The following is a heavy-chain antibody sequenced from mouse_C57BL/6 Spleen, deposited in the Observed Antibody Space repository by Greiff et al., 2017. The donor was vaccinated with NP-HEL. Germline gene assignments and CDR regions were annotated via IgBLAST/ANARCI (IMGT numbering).Heavy chain of an antibody. Sequence: QVQLQQSGPELVKPGASVKISCKASGYAFSSSWMNWVKQRPGKGLEWIGRIYPGDGDTNYNGKFKGKATLTADKASSTAYMQLSSLTSEDSAVYFCARTGNYGSSYVWFAYWGQGTLVTVSA. CDR2: IYPGDGDT. D-gene: IGHD1-1*01. CDR3: ARTGNYGSSYVWFAY. V-gene: IGHV1-82*01. CDR1: GYAFSSSW. J-gene: IGHJ3*01.